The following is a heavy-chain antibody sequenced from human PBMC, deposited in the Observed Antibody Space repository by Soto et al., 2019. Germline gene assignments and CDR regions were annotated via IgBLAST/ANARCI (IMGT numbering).Heavy chain of an antibody. CDR3: ARQRWLQWEGFYFDY. J-gene: IGHJ4*02. CDR1: GGSISSYY. CDR2: IYYSGST. Sequence: SETLSLTCTVSGGSISSYYWSWIRQPPGKGLEWIGYIYYSGSTNYNPSLKSRVTISVDTSKKQFSLKLSSVTAADTAVYYCARQRWLQWEGFYFDYWGQGSLVTVSS. V-gene: IGHV4-59*08. D-gene: IGHD5-12*01.